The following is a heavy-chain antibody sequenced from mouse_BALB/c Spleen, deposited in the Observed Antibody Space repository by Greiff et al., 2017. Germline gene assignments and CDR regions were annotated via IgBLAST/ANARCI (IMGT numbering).Heavy chain of an antibody. Sequence: EVTLVESGGGLVKPGGSLKLSCAASGFTFSDYYMYWVRQTPEKRLEWVATISDGGSYTYYPDSVKGRFTISRDNAKNNLYLQMSSLKSEDTAMYYCARTYYRYDEGFAYWGQGTLVTVSA. CDR1: GFTFSDYY. CDR3: ARTYYRYDEGFAY. D-gene: IGHD2-14*01. V-gene: IGHV5-4*02. J-gene: IGHJ3*01. CDR2: ISDGGSYT.